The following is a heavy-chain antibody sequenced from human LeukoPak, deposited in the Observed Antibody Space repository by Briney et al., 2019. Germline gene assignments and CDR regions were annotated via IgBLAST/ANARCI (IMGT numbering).Heavy chain of an antibody. CDR2: ISGSGSTT. D-gene: IGHD2-2*01. CDR3: AAIYCGSTSCYAFDH. J-gene: IGHJ4*02. V-gene: IGHV3-23*01. Sequence: GGSLRLSCAASGFTFSSYAMSWVCQAPGKGLEWVSGISGSGSTTYYADSAKGRFTISRDNSKNTLYLQMNSLRAEDTAVYYCAAIYCGSTSCYAFDHWGQGTLVTVSS. CDR1: GFTFSSYA.